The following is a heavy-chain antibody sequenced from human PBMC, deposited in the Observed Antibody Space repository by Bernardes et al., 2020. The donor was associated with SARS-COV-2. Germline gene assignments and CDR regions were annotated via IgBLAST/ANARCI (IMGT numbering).Heavy chain of an antibody. J-gene: IGHJ3*02. CDR2: MNPHSGTT. D-gene: IGHD4-17*01. CDR1: GYTFTTYD. Sequence: ASVKVSCKASGYTFTTYDINWVRQATGQGLEWMGWMNPHSGTTGYEQKFQGRVTMNRNTSISTAYMELSSLRSEDTAVYYCARQGDYGDAFDIWGQGTMVTVSS. CDR3: ARQGDYGDAFDI. V-gene: IGHV1-8*01.